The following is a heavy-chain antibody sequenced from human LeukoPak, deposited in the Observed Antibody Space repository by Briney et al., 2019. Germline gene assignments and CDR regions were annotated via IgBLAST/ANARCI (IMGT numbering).Heavy chain of an antibody. J-gene: IGHJ6*03. Sequence: SVKVSCKASGYTFTGYYMHWVRQAPGQGLEWMGWINPNSGGTNYAQKFQGRVTMTRDTSISTAYMELSRLRSDDTAVYYCARGDDSSGYYGYYYYYYMDVWGKGTTVTVSS. D-gene: IGHD3-22*01. V-gene: IGHV1-2*02. CDR1: GYTFTGYY. CDR3: ARGDDSSGYYGYYYYYYMDV. CDR2: INPNSGGT.